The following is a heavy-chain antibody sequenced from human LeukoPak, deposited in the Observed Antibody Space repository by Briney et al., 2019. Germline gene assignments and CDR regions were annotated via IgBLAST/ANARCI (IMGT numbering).Heavy chain of an antibody. V-gene: IGHV1-69*13. CDR3: ARGVQELQRSWFDP. Sequence: SVKVSCRASGGTFSSYAISWVRQAPGQGLEWMGGIIPIFGTANYAQKFQGRVTITADESTSTAYMELSSLRSEDTAVHYCARGVQELQRSWFDPWGQGTLVTVSS. CDR1: GGTFSSYA. CDR2: IIPIFGTA. J-gene: IGHJ5*02. D-gene: IGHD1-26*01.